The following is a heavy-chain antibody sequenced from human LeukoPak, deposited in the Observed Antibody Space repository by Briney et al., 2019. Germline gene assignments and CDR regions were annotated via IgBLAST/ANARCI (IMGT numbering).Heavy chain of an antibody. CDR1: GGTFSSYA. V-gene: IGHV1-69*04. CDR2: IIPILGIA. Sequence: SVKVSCKASGGTFSSYAISWVRQAPGQGLEWMGRIIPILGIANYAQKFQGRVTITADKSTSTAYMELSSLRSEDTAAYYCARERYSSSSGFDPWGQGTLVTVSS. J-gene: IGHJ5*02. CDR3: ARERYSSSSGFDP. D-gene: IGHD6-6*01.